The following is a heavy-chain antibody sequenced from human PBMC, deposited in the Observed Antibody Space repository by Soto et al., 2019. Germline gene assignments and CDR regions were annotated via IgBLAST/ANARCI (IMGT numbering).Heavy chain of an antibody. J-gene: IGHJ4*02. V-gene: IGHV1-69*13. CDR3: ARDLRPIWSYYDNSVLKNQAFDY. CDR1: GGTFNSYT. Sequence: SVKVSCKASGGTFNSYTISWVRQAPGQGXEWMGGIIPIFGTANYAQKFQGRVTITADESTSTVYMELSSLRSEDTAVYYCARDLRPIWSYYDNSVLKNQAFDYWGQGTLVTVSS. D-gene: IGHD3-22*01. CDR2: IIPIFGTA.